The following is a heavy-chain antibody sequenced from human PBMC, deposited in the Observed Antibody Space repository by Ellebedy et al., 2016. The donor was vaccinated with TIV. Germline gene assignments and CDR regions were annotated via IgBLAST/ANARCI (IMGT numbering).Heavy chain of an antibody. V-gene: IGHV3-30*18. CDR3: AKERWYYDFWSGHNWFDP. D-gene: IGHD3-3*01. CDR1: GFTFSSYG. CDR2: ISYDGSNK. J-gene: IGHJ5*02. Sequence: GGSLRLXCAASGFTFSSYGMHWVRQAPGKGLEWVAVISYDGSNKYYADSVKGRFTISRDNSKNTLYLQMNSLRAEDTAVYYCAKERWYYDFWSGHNWFDPWGQGTLVTVSS.